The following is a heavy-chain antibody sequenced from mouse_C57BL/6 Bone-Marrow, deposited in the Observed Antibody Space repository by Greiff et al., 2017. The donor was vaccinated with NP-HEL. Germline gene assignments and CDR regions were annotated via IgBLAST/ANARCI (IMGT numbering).Heavy chain of an antibody. Sequence: QVQLQQSGAELVRPGSSVKLSCKASGYTFTSYWMDWVKQRPGQGLEWIGNIYPSDSETHYNQKFKDKATLTVDKSSSTAYMQLSSLTSEDSAVYYCARGAYGNYGAYWGQGTLVTVSA. CDR2: IYPSDSET. D-gene: IGHD2-10*02. V-gene: IGHV1-61*01. CDR3: ARGAYGNYGAY. J-gene: IGHJ3*01. CDR1: GYTFTSYW.